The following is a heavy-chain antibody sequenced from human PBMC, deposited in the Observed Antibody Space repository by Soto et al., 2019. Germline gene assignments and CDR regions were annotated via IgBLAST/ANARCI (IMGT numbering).Heavy chain of an antibody. J-gene: IGHJ6*02. D-gene: IGHD3-3*01. CDR2: ISYDGSNK. V-gene: IGHV3-30-3*01. Sequence: QVQLVESGGGVVQPGRSLRLSCAASGFTFSSYAMHWVRQAPGKGLEWVAVISYDGSNKYYADSVKGRFTISRDNSKNTLYLQMNSLRAEDTAVYYCARDRLVIIYYYYGMDVWGQGTTVTVSS. CDR3: ARDRLVIIYYYYGMDV. CDR1: GFTFSSYA.